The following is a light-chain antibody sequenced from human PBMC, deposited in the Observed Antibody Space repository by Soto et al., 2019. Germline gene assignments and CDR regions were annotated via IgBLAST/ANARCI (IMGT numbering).Light chain of an antibody. J-gene: IGLJ1*01. CDR3: TSYAGGNNV. CDR2: EVN. V-gene: IGLV2-8*01. Sequence: QSALTQPPSASGSPGQSVSISCTGTSSDVGGYNYVSWYQQHPGKVPKLIIYEVNKRPSGVPDRFSGSKSGNTASLPVTGLQAEDEADYYCTSYAGGNNVFGTGTKLTVL. CDR1: SSDVGGYNY.